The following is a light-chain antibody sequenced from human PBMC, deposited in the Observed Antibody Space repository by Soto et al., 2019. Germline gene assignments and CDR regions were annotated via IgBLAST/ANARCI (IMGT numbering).Light chain of an antibody. CDR3: NSYTGSSTPFV. J-gene: IGLJ1*01. CDR2: EVS. Sequence: HSALTQPASVSGSPGQSITISCTGTSRDVGDYNYVSWYQQRPGKAPKLMIYEVSNRPSGVSNRFSDSKSGNTASLTISGLQAEDEADYYCNSYTGSSTPFVFGTGTKVTVL. V-gene: IGLV2-14*01. CDR1: SRDVGDYNY.